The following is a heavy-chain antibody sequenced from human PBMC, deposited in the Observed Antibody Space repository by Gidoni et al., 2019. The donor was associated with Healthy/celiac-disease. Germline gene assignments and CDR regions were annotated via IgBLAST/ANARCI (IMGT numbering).Heavy chain of an antibody. CDR1: GVSISSGGYY. CDR3: ARDKSVRVGEYGMDV. V-gene: IGHV4-31*03. J-gene: IGHJ6*02. D-gene: IGHD3-10*01. CDR2: IYFSGTT. Sequence: QVQLQESGPGLVKPSQTLSLTCTVSGVSISSGGYYWSWIRQHPGRGLEWIGYIYFSGTTYYNPSLESRVTISVDTSKNQFSLKLSSVTAADTAVYYCARDKSVRVGEYGMDVWGHGTTVTVSS.